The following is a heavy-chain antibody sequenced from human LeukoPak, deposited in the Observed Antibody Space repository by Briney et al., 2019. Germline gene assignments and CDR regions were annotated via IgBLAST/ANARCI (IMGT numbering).Heavy chain of an antibody. J-gene: IGHJ4*02. CDR2: INHSGST. CDR3: ARHISSGGTYAHFDY. D-gene: IGHD1-26*01. CDR1: GGSFSGYY. Sequence: SETLSLTCAVYGGSFSGYYWSWIRQPPGKGLEWIGEINHSGSTNYNPSLKSRVTISVDTSKNQVSLKLNSVSAADTAVYYCARHISSGGTYAHFDYWGQGTLVTVSS. V-gene: IGHV4-34*01.